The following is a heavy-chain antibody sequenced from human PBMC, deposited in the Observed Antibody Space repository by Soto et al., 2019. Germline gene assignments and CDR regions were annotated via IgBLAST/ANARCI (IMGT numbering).Heavy chain of an antibody. V-gene: IGHV4-30-2*01. CDR2: IYHSGST. Sequence: QLQLQESGSGLVKPSQTLSLTCAVSGGSISSGGYSWSWIRQPPGKGLEWIGYIYHSGSTYYNPSLKSRVTISVDRSKNQFSLKLSSVTAADTAVYYCARGIRFSSGYPPHDAFDIWGQGTMVTVSS. J-gene: IGHJ3*02. CDR1: GGSISSGGYS. D-gene: IGHD3-22*01. CDR3: ARGIRFSSGYPPHDAFDI.